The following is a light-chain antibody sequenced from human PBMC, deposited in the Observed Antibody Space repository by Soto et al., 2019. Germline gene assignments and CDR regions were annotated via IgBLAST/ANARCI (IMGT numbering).Light chain of an antibody. V-gene: IGKV3-20*01. Sequence: EIVLTQSPGTLSLSPGERATLSCRASQSVSSSYLAWYQHKPGQAPRLLIYGASSRATGIPDRFSGSGSGTDFTLTISRLEPEDFAVYYCHQYGSSAWTLGQGTKVEIK. J-gene: IGKJ1*01. CDR1: QSVSSSY. CDR3: HQYGSSAWT. CDR2: GAS.